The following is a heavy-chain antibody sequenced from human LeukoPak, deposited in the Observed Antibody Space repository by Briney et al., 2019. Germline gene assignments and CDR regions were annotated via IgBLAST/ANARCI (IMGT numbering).Heavy chain of an antibody. J-gene: IGHJ6*03. CDR1: GGSISSYY. Sequence: SETLSLTCTISGGSISSYYWSWIRKPPGKELEWIGYIYYSGSTNYNPSLKSRVTISVDTSKNQFSLKLSSVTAADTAVYYCARAGHSSGWGSYYYYYMDVWGKGTTVTISS. CDR2: IYYSGST. V-gene: IGHV4-59*01. D-gene: IGHD6-19*01. CDR3: ARAGHSSGWGSYYYYYMDV.